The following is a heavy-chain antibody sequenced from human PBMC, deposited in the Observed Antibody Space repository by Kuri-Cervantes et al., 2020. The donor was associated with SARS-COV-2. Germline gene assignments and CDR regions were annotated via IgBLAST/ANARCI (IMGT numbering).Heavy chain of an antibody. CDR3: ARDVDSGWYYAFDI. D-gene: IGHD6-19*01. CDR2: ISWNSGSI. Sequence: SLKISCAASGFTFDDYAMHWVRQAPGKGLEWVSGISWNSGSIGYADSVKGRFTISRDNAKNSLYLQMNSLRAEDTAVYYCARDVDSGWYYAFDIWGQGTMVTVSS. V-gene: IGHV3-9*01. CDR1: GFTFDDYA. J-gene: IGHJ3*02.